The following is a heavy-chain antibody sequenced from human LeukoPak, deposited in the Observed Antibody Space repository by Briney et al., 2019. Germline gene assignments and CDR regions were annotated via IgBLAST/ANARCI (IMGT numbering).Heavy chain of an antibody. D-gene: IGHD6-13*01. V-gene: IGHV3-74*01. CDR1: GFTFSSYW. Sequence: PGGSLRLSCAASGFTFSSYWMHWVRQAPGKGLLWVSRINSDGSSTSYADSVKGRFTISRDNPKNTLYLQINSLRAEDTAVYYCARRIAAAAAPYYFDYWGQGTLVTVSS. J-gene: IGHJ4*02. CDR2: INSDGSST. CDR3: ARRIAAAAAPYYFDY.